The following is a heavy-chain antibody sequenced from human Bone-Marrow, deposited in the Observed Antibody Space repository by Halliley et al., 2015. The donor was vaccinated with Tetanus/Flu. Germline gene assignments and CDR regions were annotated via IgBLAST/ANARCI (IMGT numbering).Heavy chain of an antibody. CDR3: AGFLPAVQQWLPGDWYFDL. Sequence: LRLSCSVSGDSITRNYWSWIRQPPGERLEWIAYIHYSGATNYNPPLKSRVTISLDTSKNQFSLKMTSVTAADTAMYYCAGFLPAVQQWLPGDWYFDLWGRGTLVTVSS. CDR2: IHYSGAT. CDR1: GDSITRNY. V-gene: IGHV4-59*08. D-gene: IGHD6-19*01. J-gene: IGHJ2*01.